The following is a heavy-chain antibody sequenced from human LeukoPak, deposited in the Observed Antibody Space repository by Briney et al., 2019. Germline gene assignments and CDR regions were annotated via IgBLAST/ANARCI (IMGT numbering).Heavy chain of an antibody. J-gene: IGHJ1*01. CDR3: ARDPYHSAGFQH. CDR1: GYTFTSYG. Sequence: ASVEVSCKASGYTFTSYGISWVRQAPGQRLEWMGWINPNSGGTNYAQKFQGRVTMTRDTSISTAYMELSRLRSDDTAVYYCARDPYHSAGFQHWGQGTLVTVSS. V-gene: IGHV1-2*02. CDR2: INPNSGGT. D-gene: IGHD2-2*01.